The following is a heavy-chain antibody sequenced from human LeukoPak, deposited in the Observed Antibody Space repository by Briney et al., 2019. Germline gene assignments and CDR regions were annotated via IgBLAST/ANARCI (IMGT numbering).Heavy chain of an antibody. CDR2: IYYSVST. J-gene: IGHJ4*02. CDR3: AKSGGYGLIDY. D-gene: IGHD1-26*01. V-gene: IGHV4-59*04. CDR1: GGSISSYY. Sequence: SETLSLTCTVSGGSISSYYWSWIRQPPGKGLEWIGYIYYSVSTYYNESLESRVTISIDTSKNQFSLKLNSVTAADTAMYYCAKSGGYGLIDYWGQGTLVTVSS.